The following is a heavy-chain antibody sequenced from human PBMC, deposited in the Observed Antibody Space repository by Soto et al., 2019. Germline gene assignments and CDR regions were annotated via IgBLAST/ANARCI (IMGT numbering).Heavy chain of an antibody. Sequence: SETLSLTCTVSGGSISSGVYYWSWIRQHPRKGLEWIGYIYYSGSTYYNASLESRVTISVDTSKNQFSLKLSSVTAADTAVYYCAREVAYYDSSGYYRAFDYWGQGTLVTVSS. V-gene: IGHV4-31*03. CDR2: IYYSGST. CDR1: GGSISSGVYY. CDR3: AREVAYYDSSGYYRAFDY. J-gene: IGHJ4*02. D-gene: IGHD3-22*01.